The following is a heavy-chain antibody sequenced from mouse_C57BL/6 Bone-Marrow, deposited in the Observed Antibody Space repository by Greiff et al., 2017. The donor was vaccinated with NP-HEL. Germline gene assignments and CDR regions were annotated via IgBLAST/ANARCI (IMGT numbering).Heavy chain of an antibody. V-gene: IGHV5-12*01. Sequence: EVNVVESGGGLVQPGGSLKLSCAASGFTFSDYYMYWVRQTPEKRLEWVAYISNGCGSTFYPDTVKGRFTISRDNAKNTLYLQMSRLKSEDTAMYYCARHYYYGSSPYYWGQGTTLTVSS. D-gene: IGHD1-1*01. CDR1: GFTFSDYY. CDR2: ISNGCGST. J-gene: IGHJ2*01. CDR3: ARHYYYGSSPYY.